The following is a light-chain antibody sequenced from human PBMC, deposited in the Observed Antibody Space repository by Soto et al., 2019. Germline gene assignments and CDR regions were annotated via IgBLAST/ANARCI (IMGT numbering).Light chain of an antibody. CDR3: QQYGSSPPRAT. CDR2: GAS. J-gene: IGKJ5*01. CDR1: QSVSSSY. V-gene: IGKV3-20*01. Sequence: EIVLTQSPGTLSLSPGERATLSSRASQSVSSSYFAWYQQKPGQAPRILIYGASSRATGIPERFSGSGSGRAFTPPTSRLEPEDFAAYYCQQYGSSPPRATFGQGTRREIK.